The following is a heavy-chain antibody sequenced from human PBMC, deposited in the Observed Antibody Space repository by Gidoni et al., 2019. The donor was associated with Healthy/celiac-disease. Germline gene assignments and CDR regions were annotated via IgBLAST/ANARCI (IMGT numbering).Heavy chain of an antibody. V-gene: IGHV4-34*01. CDR1: GGSFSGYY. CDR3: ARGRDASGSSLDY. CDR2: INHSGST. J-gene: IGHJ4*02. D-gene: IGHD1-26*01. Sequence: QVQLQQWGAGLLKPSETLSLTCVVYGGSFSGYYWSWIRQPPGQGLEWIGEINHSGSTNYHPSLKSRVTISVDTSKNQFSLKLSSVTAADTAVYYCARGRDASGSSLDYWGQGTLVTVSS.